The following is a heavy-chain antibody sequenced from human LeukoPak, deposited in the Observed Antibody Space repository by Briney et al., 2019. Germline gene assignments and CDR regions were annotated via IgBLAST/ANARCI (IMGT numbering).Heavy chain of an antibody. CDR2: IKKDGSEK. D-gene: IGHD3-22*01. CDR3: ARDENDRYYYDSSGYYYWVY. J-gene: IGHJ4*02. Sequence: GGSLRLSCAASGFTFSTYWMSWVRRTPGKGLEWVANIKKDGSEKYYVDSVKGRFTVSRDSAKNSLYLQMNSLRAEDTAVYYCARDENDRYYYDSSGYYYWVYWGQGTLVTVSS. V-gene: IGHV3-7*01. CDR1: GFTFSTYW.